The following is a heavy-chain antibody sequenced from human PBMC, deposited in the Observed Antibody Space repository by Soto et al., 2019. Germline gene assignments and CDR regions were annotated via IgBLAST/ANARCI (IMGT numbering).Heavy chain of an antibody. Sequence: ASVKVSCKTSGYTFTDYYLNWVRQAPGQGLEWVGWINPHSGSTNFAQKFLGRVSMTRDASISTAYMELFSLTSDDTAIYYCARAGYWGDVCYSYGMDVWGQGTTVTVSS. J-gene: IGHJ6*02. D-gene: IGHD3-9*01. CDR3: ARAGYWGDVCYSYGMDV. CDR1: GYTFTDYY. CDR2: INPHSGST. V-gene: IGHV1-2*02.